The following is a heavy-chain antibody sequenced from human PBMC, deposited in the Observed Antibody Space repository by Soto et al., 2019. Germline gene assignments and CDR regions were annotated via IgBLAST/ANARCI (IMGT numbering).Heavy chain of an antibody. CDR2: ISYDGSNK. J-gene: IGHJ4*02. CDR1: GFTFSSYA. Sequence: QVQLVESGGGVVQPGRSLRLSCAASGFTFSSYAMHWVRQAPGKGLEWVAVISYDGSNKYYADSVKGRFTISRDNSKNTLYLQMNSLRAEDKAVYYCARDPDYDFWGHFDYWGQGTLVTVSS. V-gene: IGHV3-30-3*01. D-gene: IGHD3-3*01. CDR3: ARDPDYDFWGHFDY.